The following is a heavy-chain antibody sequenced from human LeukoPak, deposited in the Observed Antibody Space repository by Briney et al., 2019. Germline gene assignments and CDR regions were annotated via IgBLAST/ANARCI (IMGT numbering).Heavy chain of an antibody. Sequence: SETLSLTCAVYGGSFSGYYWSWIRQPPGKGLEWIGEINHSGSTNYNPSLKSRVTISVDTSKNQFSLKLSSVTAADTAVYYCARIRITMVRGVIYWGQGTLVTVSS. CDR2: INHSGST. D-gene: IGHD3-10*01. CDR1: GGSFSGYY. J-gene: IGHJ4*02. CDR3: ARIRITMVRGVIY. V-gene: IGHV4-34*01.